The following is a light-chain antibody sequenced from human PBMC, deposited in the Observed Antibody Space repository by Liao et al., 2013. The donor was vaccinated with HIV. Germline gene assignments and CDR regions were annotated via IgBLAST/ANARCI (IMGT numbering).Light chain of an antibody. J-gene: IGLJ2*01. CDR1: KLGDHY. Sequence: SYELTQPPSVSVSPGQTVSVTCSGDKLGDHYVSWYQQRPGQSPTLVIYEDNKRRSGIPERISGSNSGNTATLTITGTQAMDEADYYCQAWDSSTVIFGGGTEADRP. CDR2: EDN. V-gene: IGLV3-1*01. CDR3: QAWDSSTVI.